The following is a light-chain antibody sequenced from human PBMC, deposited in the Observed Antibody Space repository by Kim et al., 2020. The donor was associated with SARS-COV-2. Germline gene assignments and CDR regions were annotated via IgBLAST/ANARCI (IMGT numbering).Light chain of an antibody. V-gene: IGKV3-20*01. Sequence: PGERATLSCRASQSVSRSYLAWYQQKPGQSPSLLIYDASNRATGVPGRFSGSGSGTDFTLTISRVEPEDVAVFYCQQYGSSPYTFGQGTKLEI. CDR1: QSVSRSY. CDR2: DAS. J-gene: IGKJ2*01. CDR3: QQYGSSPYT.